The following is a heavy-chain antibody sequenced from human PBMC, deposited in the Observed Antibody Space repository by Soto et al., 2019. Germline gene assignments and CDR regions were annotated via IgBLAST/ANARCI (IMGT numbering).Heavy chain of an antibody. CDR1: SGSISSSNW. V-gene: IGHV4-4*02. J-gene: IGHJ4*02. CDR2: IYHSGST. CDR3: ARGGYSFHLGY. Sequence: QVQLQESGPGLVKPSGTLSLTCAVSSGSISSSNWWSWVRQPPGKGLEWIGEIYHSGSTNYNPSLKGPVTKSVRKAKNQFSLKLSSVTAADTAVYYCARGGYSFHLGYWGQGTLVTVSS. D-gene: IGHD3-16*01.